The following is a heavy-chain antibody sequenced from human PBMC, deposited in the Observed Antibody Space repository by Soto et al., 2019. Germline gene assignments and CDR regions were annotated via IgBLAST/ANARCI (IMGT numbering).Heavy chain of an antibody. CDR3: ARDHCGGDCRSRHWYFDL. CDR2: IYTGGST. J-gene: IGHJ2*01. V-gene: IGHV3-66*01. CDR1: GFSVSSNY. D-gene: IGHD2-21*02. Sequence: PGGSLRLSCAASGFSVSSNYMSWVRQAPGKGLEWVSVIYTGGSTYYADSGKGRFIISRDNSKNTVYLQMNSLRAEDTAVYYCARDHCGGDCRSRHWYFDLWGRGTLVTVSS.